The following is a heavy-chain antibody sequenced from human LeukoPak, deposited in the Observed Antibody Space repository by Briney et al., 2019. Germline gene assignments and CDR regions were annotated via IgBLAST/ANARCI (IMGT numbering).Heavy chain of an antibody. CDR1: GFTIDGYT. CDR2: ITSGSNFV. V-gene: IGHV3-21*01. D-gene: IGHD1-14*01. J-gene: IGHJ5*01. Sequence: GGSLRLSCAASGFTIDGYTLSWVRQAPGKGLEWVASITSGSNFVDYGDSVKGRFTISRDNAQNSLYVQTNSLRAEDTAVYYCATQPELPGWFDSWGQGTLVTVSS. CDR3: ATQPELPGWFDS.